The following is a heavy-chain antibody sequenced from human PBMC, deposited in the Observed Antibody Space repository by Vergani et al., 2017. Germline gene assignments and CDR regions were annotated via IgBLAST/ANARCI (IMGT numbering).Heavy chain of an antibody. J-gene: IGHJ5*01. D-gene: IGHD1-26*01. Sequence: EVPLLEWGGSLKPPGGSVRLSCAVSGFTFSTYAMHYVRPAPGKGRGWGSAPTGGGGSTYYADPFKGRFIISRDNSRDTLYLQMNSLSPEDTATYYCVKYAGSYENCFDSWGQGTLVIVSS. CDR2: PTGGGGST. V-gene: IGHV3-23*01. CDR1: GFTFSTYA. CDR3: VKYAGSYENCFDS.